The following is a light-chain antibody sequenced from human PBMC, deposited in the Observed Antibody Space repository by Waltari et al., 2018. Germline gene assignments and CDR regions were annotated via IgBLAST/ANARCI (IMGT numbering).Light chain of an antibody. CDR1: QSVLYSSNNKNY. CDR3: QQYYSTPWT. V-gene: IGKV4-1*01. CDR2: WAA. J-gene: IGKJ1*01. Sequence: DIVMTQSPDSLAVSLGERATINCKSSQSVLYSSNNKNYLAWYQQKPGQPPKLLIYWAATRGSGVPDRFSGSGSGTDFTLTISSLQAEDVVVYYCQQYYSTPWTFGQGTKVEIK.